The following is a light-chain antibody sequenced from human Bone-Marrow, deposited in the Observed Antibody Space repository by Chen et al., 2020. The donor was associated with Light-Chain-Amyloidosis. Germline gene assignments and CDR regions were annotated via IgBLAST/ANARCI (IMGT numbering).Light chain of an antibody. J-gene: IGKJ4*01. Sequence: EIVLTQSPGTLSLSPGEGANLSCRASQTISSNYLTWYQQKFGQAPRLLIYGSSSRATDIPDRFTGSGSGTDFTLTINRLEPEDFAMYYCQQYGTSPLTFGGGTKVEIK. CDR2: GSS. CDR3: QQYGTSPLT. V-gene: IGKV3-20*01. CDR1: QTISSNY.